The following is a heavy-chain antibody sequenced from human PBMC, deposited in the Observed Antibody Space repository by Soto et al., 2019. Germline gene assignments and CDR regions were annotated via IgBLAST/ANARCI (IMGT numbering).Heavy chain of an antibody. CDR2: ISYDGSNK. CDR3: AREGSMLVVVGPYYFDY. V-gene: IGHV3-30*03. CDR1: GFTFSSHG. J-gene: IGHJ4*02. Sequence: QVQLVESGGGVVQPRRSLRLSCAASGFTFSSHGMHWVRQAPGKGLEWVAVISYDGSNKYYADSVKGRFTISRDSSKNTVYLQINNLRAEDTAVYYCAREGSMLVVVGPYYFDYWGQGTLVTVSS. D-gene: IGHD2-15*01.